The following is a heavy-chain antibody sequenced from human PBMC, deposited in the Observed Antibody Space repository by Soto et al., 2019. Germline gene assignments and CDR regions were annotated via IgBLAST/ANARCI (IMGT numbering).Heavy chain of an antibody. J-gene: IGHJ4*02. V-gene: IGHV3-30*18. CDR1: GFTFSSYG. CDR3: AKAPGPVVVVTAILVYFDY. CDR2: ISYDGSNK. D-gene: IGHD2-21*02. Sequence: GGSLRLSCAASGFTFSSYGMHWVRQAPGKGLEWVAVISYDGSNKYYADSVKGRFTISRDNSKNTLYLQMNSLRAEDTAVYYCAKAPGPVVVVTAILVYFDYWGQGTLVTVSS.